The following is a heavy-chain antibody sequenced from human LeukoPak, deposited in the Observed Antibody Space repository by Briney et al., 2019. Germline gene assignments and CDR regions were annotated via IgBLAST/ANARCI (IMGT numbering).Heavy chain of an antibody. J-gene: IGHJ4*02. V-gene: IGHV3-64D*06. Sequence: GGSLRLSCLASGFTFSSYAMHWVRQAPGKGLEYVSAISSNGGSTYYADSVKGRFTISRDNSKNTLYLQMSSLRAEDTAVYYCVKVWTVGATWWNYFDYWGQGTLVTVSS. CDR3: VKVWTVGATWWNYFDY. D-gene: IGHD1-26*01. CDR1: GFTFSSYA. CDR2: ISSNGGST.